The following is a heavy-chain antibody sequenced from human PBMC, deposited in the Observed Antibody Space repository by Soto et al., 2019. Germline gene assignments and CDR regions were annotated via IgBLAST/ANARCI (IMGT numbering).Heavy chain of an antibody. Sequence: SETLSLTCSVSDGSFSSSYYWGWLRQAPGKGLEWLGNIYHSRHTYYNPSLKSRFAMSVDTSKNQFSLTLTSVTAADTAVYYCARYFLRGRFFDSWGQGTLVTVSS. CDR3: ARYFLRGRFFDS. V-gene: IGHV4-39*01. J-gene: IGHJ4*02. CDR2: IYHSRHT. CDR1: DGSFSSSYY. D-gene: IGHD3-10*01.